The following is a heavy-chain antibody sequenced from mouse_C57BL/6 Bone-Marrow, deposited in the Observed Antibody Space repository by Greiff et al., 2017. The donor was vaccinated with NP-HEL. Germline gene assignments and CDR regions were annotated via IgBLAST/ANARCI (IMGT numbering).Heavy chain of an antibody. CDR2: IYPGDGDT. J-gene: IGHJ2*01. CDR1: GYAFSSSW. V-gene: IGHV1-82*01. CDR3: AGWDYFDY. Sequence: VKLMESGPELVKPGASVKISCKASGYAFSSSWMNWVKQRPGKGLEWIGRIYPGDGDTNYNGKFKGKATLTADKSSSTAYMQLSSLTSEDSAVYFCAGWDYFDYWGQGTTLTVSS. D-gene: IGHD1-1*02.